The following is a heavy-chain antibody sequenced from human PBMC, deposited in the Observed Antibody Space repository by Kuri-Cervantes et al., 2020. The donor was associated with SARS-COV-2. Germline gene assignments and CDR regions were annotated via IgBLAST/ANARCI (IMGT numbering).Heavy chain of an antibody. CDR2: ISSRSSYI. Sequence: GGSLRLSCAASGFTFSNYNMNWVRQAPGKGLEWVSSISSRSSYIYYADSVKGRFTISRDNAKNSLYLQMNSLRAEDTAVYYCANLAVGATTGAFDIWGQGTMVTVSS. CDR1: GFTFSNYN. V-gene: IGHV3-21*01. CDR3: ANLAVGATTGAFDI. J-gene: IGHJ3*02. D-gene: IGHD1-26*01.